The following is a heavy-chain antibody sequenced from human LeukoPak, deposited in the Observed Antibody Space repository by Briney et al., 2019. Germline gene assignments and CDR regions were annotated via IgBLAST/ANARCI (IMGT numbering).Heavy chain of an antibody. CDR2: INPSGGGT. Sequence: ASVKVSCKASGYTFINYYIHWVRQAPGQGLEWMGIINPSGGGTTFAQRFQDRVTMTRDTSTGTVYMELSSLRSEDTAVYYCARDLRFFDIWGQGTMVTVSS. D-gene: IGHD3-16*01. CDR3: ARDLRFFDI. J-gene: IGHJ3*02. V-gene: IGHV1-46*01. CDR1: GYTFINYY.